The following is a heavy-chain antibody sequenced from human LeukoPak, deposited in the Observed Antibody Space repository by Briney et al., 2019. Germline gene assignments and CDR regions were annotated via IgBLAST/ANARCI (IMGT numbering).Heavy chain of an antibody. J-gene: IGHJ5*02. CDR3: AKDRHAPGRYCSSTSCLPFDP. D-gene: IGHD2-2*01. CDR2: IGGSGGGT. V-gene: IGHV3-23*01. CDR1: GFTFSAYG. Sequence: PGGSLRLSCAASGFTFSAYGMSWVRQAPGKGLEWVSAIGGSGGGTYYADSVKGRFTISRDNSKNTLYLQMNSLRAEDTAVYYCAKDRHAPGRYCSSTSCLPFDPWGQGTLVTVSS.